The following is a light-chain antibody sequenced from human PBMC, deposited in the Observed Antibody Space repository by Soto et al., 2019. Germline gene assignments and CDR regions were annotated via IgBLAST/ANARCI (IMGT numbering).Light chain of an antibody. CDR2: EVT. V-gene: IGLV2-23*02. J-gene: IGLJ1*01. CDR3: CSYGGSSTYV. CDR1: SGDVGSYNL. Sequence: QSVLTQPASVSGSPGQSITVSCTGTSGDVGSYNLVSWYQQHPGKAPKVMIYEVTKRPSGVSNRFSGSKSGNTASLTISGLQAEDEADYYCCSYGGSSTYVFGTGTKLTVL.